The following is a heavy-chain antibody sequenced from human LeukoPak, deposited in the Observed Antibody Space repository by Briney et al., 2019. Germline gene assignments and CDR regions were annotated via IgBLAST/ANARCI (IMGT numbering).Heavy chain of an antibody. J-gene: IGHJ6*02. CDR3: ARDRDGGSYYDYYYGMDV. V-gene: IGHV1-2*02. CDR2: INPNSGGT. Sequence: WASVTVSCRASGYTFTGYYMHWVRQAPGQGLEGMGWINPNSGGTNYAQKFQGRVTMTRDTSISTAYMELSRLRSDDTAVYYCARDRDGGSYYDYYYGMDVWGQGTTVTVSS. D-gene: IGHD1-26*01. CDR1: GYTFTGYY.